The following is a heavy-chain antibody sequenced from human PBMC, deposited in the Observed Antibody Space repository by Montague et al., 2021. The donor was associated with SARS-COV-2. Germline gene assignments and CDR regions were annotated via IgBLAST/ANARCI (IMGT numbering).Heavy chain of an antibody. D-gene: IGHD4-17*01. V-gene: IGHV4-34*01. Sequence: SETLSLTCAVYGGSFSGYYWSWIRQPPGKGLEWIGEINHSGSTNYNPSLKSRVTISVDTAKNQFSLKLSSVTAADTAVYYCARGSTVTHYWGQGTLVTVSS. CDR3: ARGSTVTHY. CDR1: GGSFSGYY. CDR2: INHSGST. J-gene: IGHJ4*02.